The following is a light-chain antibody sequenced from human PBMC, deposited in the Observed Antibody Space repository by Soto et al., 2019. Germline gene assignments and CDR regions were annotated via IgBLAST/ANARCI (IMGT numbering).Light chain of an antibody. V-gene: IGKV1-39*01. Sequence: DLQMTQSPSSLSASVGDRVSITCRASQNINSYLNWFQQKPGEAPNLLIYTASTLQSGVPSRFSGSGSGTEFTLTITSLQPEDFATYYCQQGYDTPLTFGQGTRLEVK. J-gene: IGKJ5*01. CDR1: QNINSY. CDR3: QQGYDTPLT. CDR2: TAS.